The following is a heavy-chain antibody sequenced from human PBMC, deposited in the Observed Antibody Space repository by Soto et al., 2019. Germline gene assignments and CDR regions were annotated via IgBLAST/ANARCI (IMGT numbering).Heavy chain of an antibody. CDR2: IIPIFGTA. D-gene: IGHD3-3*01. CDR3: ARSLYYDSWSGYQDYYYYGMDV. CDR1: GGTFSSYA. Sequence: QVQLVQSGAEVKKPGSSVKVSCKASGGTFSSYAISWVRQAPGQGLEWMGGIIPIFGTANYAQKFQGRVTITADESTSTAYMELSSLRSEDTAVYYCARSLYYDSWSGYQDYYYYGMDVWGQGTTVTVSS. J-gene: IGHJ6*02. V-gene: IGHV1-69*01.